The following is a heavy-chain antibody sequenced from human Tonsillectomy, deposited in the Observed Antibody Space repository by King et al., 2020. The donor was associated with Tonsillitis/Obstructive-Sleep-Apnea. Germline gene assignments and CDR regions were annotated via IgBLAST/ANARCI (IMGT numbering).Heavy chain of an antibody. CDR3: ARGSYDSDAFDI. J-gene: IGHJ3*02. V-gene: IGHV2-5*02. CDR1: EFSLSTGGVG. Sequence: ITLKESGPTLVKPTQTLTLTCTFSEFSLSTGGVGVGWIRQPPGKALEWLALIYWDDDKRYSPSLKSRLTIAKDTSKNQVVLTMTNMDPMDTATYYCARGSYDSDAFDIWGQGPMVTVSS. D-gene: IGHD3-10*01. CDR2: IYWDDDK.